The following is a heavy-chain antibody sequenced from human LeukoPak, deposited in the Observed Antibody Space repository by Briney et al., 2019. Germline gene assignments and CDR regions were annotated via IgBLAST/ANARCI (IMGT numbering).Heavy chain of an antibody. J-gene: IGHJ5*02. D-gene: IGHD3-9*01. CDR3: ARWVTIPKNWFDP. V-gene: IGHV4-59*05. Sequence: PSETLSLTCTVSGGSISSYYWSWIRQPPGKGLEWIGSIYYSGSTYYNPSLKSRVTISVDTSKNQFSLKLSSVTAADAAVYYCARWVTIPKNWFDPWGQGTLVTVSS. CDR1: GGSISSYY. CDR2: IYYSGST.